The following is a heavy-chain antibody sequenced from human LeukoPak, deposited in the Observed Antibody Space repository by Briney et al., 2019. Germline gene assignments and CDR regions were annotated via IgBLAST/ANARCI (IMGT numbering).Heavy chain of an antibody. CDR1: GGSISSNNW. J-gene: IGHJ3*02. V-gene: IGHV4-4*02. CDR3: ARAHVLLWFGESDDAFDI. Sequence: SETLSLTCAVSGGSISSNNWWIWVRQSPEKGLEWIGEIYHDGSTNYNPSLKSRVTISMDKSKNQLSLKLNFVTAADTAVYYCARAHVLLWFGESDDAFDIWGQGTMVTVSS. CDR2: IYHDGST. D-gene: IGHD3-10*01.